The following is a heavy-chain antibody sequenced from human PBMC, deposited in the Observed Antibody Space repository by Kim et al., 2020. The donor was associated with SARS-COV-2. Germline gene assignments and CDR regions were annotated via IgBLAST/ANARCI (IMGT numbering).Heavy chain of an antibody. CDR2: FDPEEAET. CDR1: GDTLNEFS. Sequence: ASVKVSCKVSGDTLNEFSIHWVRQAPGKGLEWMGGFDPEEAETKYSQQFQGRVTMNVDTSTDTGYMELRNLRSEDTAVYYCTTPSRDYWSGFEFWGPGALVTVSS. CDR3: TTPSRDYWSGFEF. V-gene: IGHV1-24*01. D-gene: IGHD3-3*01. J-gene: IGHJ4*02.